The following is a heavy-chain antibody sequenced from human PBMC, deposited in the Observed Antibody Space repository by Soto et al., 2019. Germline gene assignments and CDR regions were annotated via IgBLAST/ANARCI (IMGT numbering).Heavy chain of an antibody. CDR1: GGSISSYY. CDR3: ARETISAQLNCGGMDV. Sequence: QVQLQESGPGLVKPSETLSLTCTVSGGSISSYYWSWIRQPPGKGLEWIGYIYYSGSTNYNPSLKSRVTISVDTSKNQFSLKLSSVTAADTAVYYCARETISAQLNCGGMDVLGQGTPVTVSS. CDR2: IYYSGST. V-gene: IGHV4-59*01. J-gene: IGHJ6*02. D-gene: IGHD5-12*01.